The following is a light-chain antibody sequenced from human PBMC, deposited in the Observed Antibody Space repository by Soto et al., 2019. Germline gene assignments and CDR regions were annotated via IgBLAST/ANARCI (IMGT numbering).Light chain of an antibody. CDR1: HSINTSF. V-gene: IGKV3-20*01. Sequence: EIVLTQSPGTLSLSPGDRATLSCRASHSINTSFLAWFQQKPGQAPRLLIYAASTRATGIPARFSGSASETDFTLTISRLEREDFAVYYGQQYVSAPFSLGAGTKVDIK. J-gene: IGKJ3*01. CDR2: AAS. CDR3: QQYVSAPFS.